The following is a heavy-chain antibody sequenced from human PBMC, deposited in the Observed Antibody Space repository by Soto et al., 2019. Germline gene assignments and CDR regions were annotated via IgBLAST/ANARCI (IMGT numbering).Heavy chain of an antibody. J-gene: IGHJ4*02. CDR3: ARGGHVVVVTAALDY. D-gene: IGHD2-21*02. CDR2: VNPSGGHT. V-gene: IGHV1-46*01. CDR1: GDTFTDYY. Sequence: QVQLVQSGAVVKKPGASVKGSCKASGDTFTDYYIHWVRQAPRQGLERMGTVNPSGGHTTYAQHFLGRMTMTRDTSTSTLYMELTSLTSEDTAVYYCARGGHVVVVTAALDYWGQGTLVTVSS.